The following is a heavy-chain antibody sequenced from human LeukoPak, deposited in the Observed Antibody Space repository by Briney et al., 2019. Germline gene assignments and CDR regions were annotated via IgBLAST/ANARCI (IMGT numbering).Heavy chain of an antibody. J-gene: IGHJ4*02. CDR2: ISSSGSTI. CDR3: VRDSRARAFDY. CDR1: GFTFSDYY. Sequence: GGSLRLCCAASGFTFSDYYMSWIRQAPGKGLEWVSYISSSGSTIYYADSVKGRFTISRDNAKNSLYLQMNSLRAEDTAVYYCVRDSRARAFDYWGQGTLVTVSS. V-gene: IGHV3-11*01. D-gene: IGHD6-6*01.